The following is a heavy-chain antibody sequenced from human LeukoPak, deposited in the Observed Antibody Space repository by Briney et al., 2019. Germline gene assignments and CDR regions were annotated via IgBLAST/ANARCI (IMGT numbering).Heavy chain of an antibody. D-gene: IGHD5-18*01. CDR3: ARGSSYGFSMGY. Sequence: ASVKVSCKASGYTFTSYGINWVRQAPGQGLEWMGWISTYNGDTNYAQKLQGRVTMTTDTSTSTAYMELRSLRSDDTAVYYCARGSSYGFSMGYWGQGALVIVSS. CDR1: GYTFTSYG. V-gene: IGHV1-18*01. CDR2: ISTYNGDT. J-gene: IGHJ4*02.